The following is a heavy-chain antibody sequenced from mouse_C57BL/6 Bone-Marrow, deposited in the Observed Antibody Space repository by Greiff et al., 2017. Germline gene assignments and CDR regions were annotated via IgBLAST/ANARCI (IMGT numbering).Heavy chain of an antibody. D-gene: IGHD1-1*02. Sequence: VQLQQSGAELMKPGASVKLSCQATGYTFPGFWLEWVKPRPGHGLEWIGEILPGSGSTNYNEKFKGKATFTSDTSSNTDYMPLSSLTTEDSAINYCARRWTLIDYWGQGTSVTVSS. J-gene: IGHJ4*01. CDR2: ILPGSGST. CDR1: GYTFPGFW. CDR3: ARRWTLIDY. V-gene: IGHV1-9*01.